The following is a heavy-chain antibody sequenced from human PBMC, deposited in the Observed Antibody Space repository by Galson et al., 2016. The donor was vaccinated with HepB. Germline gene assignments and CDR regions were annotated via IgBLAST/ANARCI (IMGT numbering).Heavy chain of an antibody. CDR3: ATGIVVAGKYYYYYMDV. V-gene: IGHV4-39*01. CDR1: GGSISRDYY. J-gene: IGHJ6*03. Sequence: ETLSLTCIVSGGSISRDYYWGWIRQPPGRGLEWIGSIYSNEDTYYNPSVKSRVTISVDTSKNQFSLRLNSVTAADTGVYYCATGIVVAGKYYYYYMDVWGKGTTFTVSS. CDR2: IYSNEDT. D-gene: IGHD6-19*01.